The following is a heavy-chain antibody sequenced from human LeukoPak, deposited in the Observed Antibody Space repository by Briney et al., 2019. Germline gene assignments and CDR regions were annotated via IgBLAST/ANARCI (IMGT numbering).Heavy chain of an antibody. J-gene: IGHJ4*02. Sequence: PSETLSLTCTVSGGSISSYYWSWIRQPPGKGLEWIGYIYYSGSTNYNPSLKSRVTISVDTSKNQFSLKLSSVTAADTAVYYCARHTYYYDSSGYSHYFDYWGQGTLVTDSS. D-gene: IGHD3-22*01. V-gene: IGHV4-59*01. CDR2: IYYSGST. CDR1: GGSISSYY. CDR3: ARHTYYYDSSGYSHYFDY.